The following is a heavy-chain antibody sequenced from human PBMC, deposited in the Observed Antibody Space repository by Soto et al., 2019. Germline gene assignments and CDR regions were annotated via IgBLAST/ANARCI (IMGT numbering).Heavy chain of an antibody. Sequence: EVQLLESGGGLVQPGGSLRLSCAASGFTFSSYAMSWVRQAPGKGLEWVSAISGSGGSTYYADSVKGRFTISRDNSKNTLYLQMNSLRAEDAASFYCPKEWSVAGTSLDYWGQGTLVTVSS. CDR2: ISGSGGST. D-gene: IGHD6-19*01. CDR3: PKEWSVAGTSLDY. CDR1: GFTFSSYA. J-gene: IGHJ4*02. V-gene: IGHV3-23*01.